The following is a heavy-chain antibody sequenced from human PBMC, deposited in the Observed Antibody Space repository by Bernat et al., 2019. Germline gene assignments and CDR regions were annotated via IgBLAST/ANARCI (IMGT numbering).Heavy chain of an antibody. CDR1: GGSLSGYY. D-gene: IGHD3-10*01. J-gene: IGHJ5*02. Sequence: QVQLQQWGAGLLKPSETLSLTCAVYGGSLSGYYWSWIRQSPGKGLEWIGEITHSGSTNYNPSLKSRVTISVDTSKNQFSLKRRSVTAADTAVYYCARFYGSGSSTWGQGTLVTVSS. V-gene: IGHV4-34*01. CDR2: ITHSGST. CDR3: ARFYGSGSST.